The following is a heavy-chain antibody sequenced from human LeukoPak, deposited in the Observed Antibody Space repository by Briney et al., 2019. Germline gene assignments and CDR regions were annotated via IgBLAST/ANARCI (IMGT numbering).Heavy chain of an antibody. D-gene: IGHD3-10*01. CDR3: AKDHPIYGSGSPIDY. CDR2: VSGGGGST. Sequence: GGSLRLSCAAAGFTFNSYAMNCVRQAPGKGLEWVSAVSGGGGSTYYADSVKGRFTISRDNSKNTLYLQLNSLRAEDTAVYFCAKDHPIYGSGSPIDYWGQGTLVTVSS. V-gene: IGHV3-23*01. CDR1: GFTFNSYA. J-gene: IGHJ4*02.